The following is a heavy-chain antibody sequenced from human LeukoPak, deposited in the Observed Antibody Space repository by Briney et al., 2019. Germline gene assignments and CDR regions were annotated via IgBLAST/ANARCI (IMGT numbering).Heavy chain of an antibody. J-gene: IGHJ4*02. Sequence: SETLSLTCTVSGGSISSYYWSWIRRPPGKGLEWIGYIYYSGSTNYNPSLKSRVTISVETSKNEFSLKLRSVTAADTAVYYCARVTGYRIEDYFDYWGQGTLVTVSS. CDR2: IYYSGST. CDR1: GGSISSYY. CDR3: ARVTGYRIEDYFDY. D-gene: IGHD6-13*01. V-gene: IGHV4-59*01.